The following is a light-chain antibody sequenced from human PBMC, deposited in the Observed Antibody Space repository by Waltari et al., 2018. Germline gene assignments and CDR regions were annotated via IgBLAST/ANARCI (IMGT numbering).Light chain of an antibody. CDR2: EVS. CDR3: SSYTTSSAPGV. V-gene: IGLV2-14*01. J-gene: IGLJ1*01. Sequence: QSALTQPASVSGSPGQSNPISCPGTDRYVGAFDFGTWYQQHPGKAPHLIIYEVSNRPSGISNRFSASKSGNTASLTISGLQAEDEADYYCSSYTTSSAPGVFGTGTRVTVL. CDR1: DRYVGAFDF.